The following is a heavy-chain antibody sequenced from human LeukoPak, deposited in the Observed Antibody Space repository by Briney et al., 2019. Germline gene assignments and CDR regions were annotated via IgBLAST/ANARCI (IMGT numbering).Heavy chain of an antibody. Sequence: PSGTLSLTCAVYGGSFSGYYWSWIRQPPGKGLEWIGEINHSGSTNYNPSLKSRVTISVDTSKNQFSLKLSSVTAADTAVYYCARHLLGYCSGGSCYRISWGYYFDYWGQGTLVTVSS. J-gene: IGHJ4*02. CDR1: GGSFSGYY. V-gene: IGHV4-34*01. CDR3: ARHLLGYCSGGSCYRISWGYYFDY. CDR2: INHSGST. D-gene: IGHD2-15*01.